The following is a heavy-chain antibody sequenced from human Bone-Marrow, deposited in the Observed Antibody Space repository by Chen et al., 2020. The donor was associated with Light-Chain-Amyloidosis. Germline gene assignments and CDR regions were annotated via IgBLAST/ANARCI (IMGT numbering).Heavy chain of an antibody. D-gene: IGHD2-21*01. CDR3: ARDLNNHGYCGWFDP. CDR1: GSSIRGPYY. Sequence: QLQESGPGLVTPTETLSLTCDVSGSSIRGPYYWAWIRQPPGRGLEWIGRVFHRGNTEYNPSLKSRVTISVDTSRSQISLKLTSVTAADTATYYCARDLNNHGYCGWFDPWGQGSLVVVSS. CDR2: VFHRGNT. V-gene: IGHV4-38-2*02. J-gene: IGHJ5*02.